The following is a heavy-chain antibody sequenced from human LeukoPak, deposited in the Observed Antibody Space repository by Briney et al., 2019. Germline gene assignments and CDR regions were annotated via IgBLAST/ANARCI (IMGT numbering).Heavy chain of an antibody. V-gene: IGHV3-74*01. Sequence: GGSLRLSCAASGFIFSNYWMHWVRQTPGKGLVWVSRVKTDRTITHCADSVKGRFTVSRDNAKNTLYLQVNSLRAEDTAVYYCARGFYINSWFQSPDYWGQGTLVTVSS. CDR1: GFIFSNYW. D-gene: IGHD6-13*01. CDR2: VKTDRTIT. J-gene: IGHJ4*02. CDR3: ARGFYINSWFQSPDY.